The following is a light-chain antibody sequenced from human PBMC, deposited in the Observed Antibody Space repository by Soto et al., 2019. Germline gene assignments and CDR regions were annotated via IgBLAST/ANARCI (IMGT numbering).Light chain of an antibody. CDR1: DSNIGAGYE. J-gene: IGLJ1*01. CDR2: ENN. V-gene: IGLV1-40*01. Sequence: QSVLTQPPSVSEAPGQRVTISCTGRDSNIGAGYEAHWYQQVPGTAPKLLIYENNNRPSGVPDRFSGSKSGTSASLAITGLQAEDEAEYYCQSYDSSLSGYVFGTGTQLTVL. CDR3: QSYDSSLSGYV.